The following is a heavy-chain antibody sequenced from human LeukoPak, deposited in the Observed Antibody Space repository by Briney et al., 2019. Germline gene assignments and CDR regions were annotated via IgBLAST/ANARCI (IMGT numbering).Heavy chain of an antibody. V-gene: IGHV3-7*01. CDR1: GFPFSSYW. D-gene: IGHD2-2*01. J-gene: IGHJ6*02. Sequence: GGSLRLSCVASGFPFSSYWMTWVRQAPGKGLEWVANIKQDGSRKSYVDSVKGRFTISRDNAKNTLYLQMNSLRVEDTAVYYCVRVEIGTYHGMDVWGQGTTVTVSS. CDR2: IKQDGSRK. CDR3: VRVEIGTYHGMDV.